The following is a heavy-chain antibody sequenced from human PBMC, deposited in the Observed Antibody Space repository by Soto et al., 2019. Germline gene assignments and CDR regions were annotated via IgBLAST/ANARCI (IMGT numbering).Heavy chain of an antibody. CDR1: GFSLSTSGVG. J-gene: IGHJ4*02. CDR2: IYWNDDK. V-gene: IGHV2-5*01. D-gene: IGHD6-13*01. Sequence: SGPTLVNPTQTLTLTCTFSGFSLSTSGVGVGWIRQPPGKALEWLALIYWNDDKRYSPSLKSRLTITKDTSKNQVVLTMTNMDPVDTATYYCAHEGWQQLVGYYFDYWGQGTLVTVSS. CDR3: AHEGWQQLVGYYFDY.